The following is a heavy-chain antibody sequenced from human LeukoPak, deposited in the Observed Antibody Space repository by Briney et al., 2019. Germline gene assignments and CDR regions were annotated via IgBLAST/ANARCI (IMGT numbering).Heavy chain of an antibody. D-gene: IGHD4-17*01. J-gene: IGHJ4*02. CDR2: IYPGDSGT. CDR3: ASQTENNGDYSFDY. CDR1: GYSFTSFW. V-gene: IGHV5-51*01. Sequence: GESLKISCKGSGYSFTSFWIGWVRQMPGKGLEWMGIIYPGDSGTRYSPSFQGQVTISADKSISTAYLQWSSLKASDTAMYYCASQTENNGDYSFDYWGQGTLVTVSS.